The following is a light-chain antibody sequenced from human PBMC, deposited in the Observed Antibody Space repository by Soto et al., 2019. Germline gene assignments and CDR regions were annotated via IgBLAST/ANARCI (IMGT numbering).Light chain of an antibody. J-gene: IGLJ1*01. CDR1: SSEVGSYNY. CDR3: SSYAGSDNQEG. Sequence: QSLLTQPPSASGSPGQSVTISCTGTSSEVGSYNYVSWYQQHPGKAPKLMIYEVSKRPSGVPDRFSGSKSGHPASLTVSGLQAEDEADYYCSSYAGSDNQEGFGTGTKVTVL. V-gene: IGLV2-8*01. CDR2: EVS.